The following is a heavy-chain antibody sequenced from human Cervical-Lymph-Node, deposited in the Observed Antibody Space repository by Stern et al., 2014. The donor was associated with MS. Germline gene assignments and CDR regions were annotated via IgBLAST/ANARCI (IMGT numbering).Heavy chain of an antibody. J-gene: IGHJ4*02. CDR2: IIPVFGTA. D-gene: IGHD2-15*01. Sequence: VQLVQSVAEVKKAGSSVKVSCKASGDTFSTYGISWVRQAPGQGLEWMGVIIPVFGTAYYGQKFQGRVTITADESTSTGYMELSRLTFDDTAVYYCARVGIRYCSGGSCYFDYWGQGTLVTVSS. CDR1: GDTFSTYG. V-gene: IGHV1-69*01. CDR3: ARVGIRYCSGGSCYFDY.